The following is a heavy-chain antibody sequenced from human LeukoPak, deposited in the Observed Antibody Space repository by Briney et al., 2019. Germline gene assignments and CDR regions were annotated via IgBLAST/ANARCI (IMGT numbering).Heavy chain of an antibody. Sequence: GGSLRLSCAASGFTFSSYAMNWVRQAPGKGLEWVSAVSVDGGGTSYADSVKGRFTISRDNSKNTVSLQMNSLRAEDTAVYYCAKEVNGWYPFDCWGQGTLVTVSS. D-gene: IGHD6-19*01. CDR1: GFTFSSYA. CDR3: AKEVNGWYPFDC. CDR2: VSVDGGGT. J-gene: IGHJ4*02. V-gene: IGHV3-23*01.